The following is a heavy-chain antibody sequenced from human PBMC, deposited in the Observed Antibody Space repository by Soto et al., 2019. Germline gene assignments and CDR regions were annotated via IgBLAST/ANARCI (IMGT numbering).Heavy chain of an antibody. CDR1: GFTFSSYG. D-gene: IGHD6-13*01. CDR3: AKDGEYSSSWYALYYDGMDV. Sequence: GGSLRLSCAASGFTFSSYGMHWVRQAPGKGLEWVAVISYDGSNKYYADSVKGRFTISRDNSKNTLYLQMNSLRAEDTAVYYCAKDGEYSSSWYALYYDGMDVWGQGTTVTVSS. CDR2: ISYDGSNK. J-gene: IGHJ6*02. V-gene: IGHV3-30*18.